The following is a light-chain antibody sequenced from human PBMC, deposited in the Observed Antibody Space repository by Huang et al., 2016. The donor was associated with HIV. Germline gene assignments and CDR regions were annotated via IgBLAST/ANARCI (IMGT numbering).Light chain of an antibody. CDR3: QQSYSTPTWT. V-gene: IGKV1-39*01. CDR2: AAS. Sequence: DIQMTQSPSSLSASVGGRVTINCRASQSINSYLNWYQQKPGKAPKLLIYAASYLESGVPSRFSGGGSGTDFTLTVSSLQPEDFATYYCQQSYSTPTWTFGQGTKVEIK. J-gene: IGKJ1*01. CDR1: QSINSY.